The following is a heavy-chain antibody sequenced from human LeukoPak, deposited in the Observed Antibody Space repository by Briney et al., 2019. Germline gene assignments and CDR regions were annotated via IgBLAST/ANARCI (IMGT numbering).Heavy chain of an antibody. CDR3: AKDRRYSYASYYFDY. CDR1: GFTFSSYA. V-gene: IGHV3-23*01. CDR2: ISGSGGST. Sequence: PGGSLRLSCAASGFTFSSYAMSWVRQAPGKGLEWVSAISGSGGSTYYADSVKGRFTISRDNSKNTLYLQMNSLRAEDTAVYYCAKDRRYSYASYYFDYWGREPWSPSPQ. D-gene: IGHD5-18*01. J-gene: IGHJ4*02.